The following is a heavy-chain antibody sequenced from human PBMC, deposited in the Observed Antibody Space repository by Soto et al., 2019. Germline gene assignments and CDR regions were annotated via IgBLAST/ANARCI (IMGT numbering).Heavy chain of an antibody. CDR2: PYPGNSNT. CDR3: AKDLDYGGNSDLFAP. J-gene: IGHJ5*02. V-gene: IGHV5-51*01. D-gene: IGHD4-17*01. CDR1: GYSFNNYR. Sequence: GESLKISCKGSGYSFNNYRIAWVRQMPGKGREWMGTPYPGNSNTRYRPSFQGQVIISADKSITTAYLQWGSLKASDPAMYYCAKDLDYGGNSDLFAPWGQGTLVTVSS.